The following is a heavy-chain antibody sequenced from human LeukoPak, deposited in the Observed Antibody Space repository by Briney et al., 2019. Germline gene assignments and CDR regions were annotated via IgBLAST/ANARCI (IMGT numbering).Heavy chain of an antibody. V-gene: IGHV4-59*10. CDR3: ARSGRTDDFWSGYYAPWFDP. D-gene: IGHD3-3*01. J-gene: IGHJ5*02. CDR2: IYTSGST. Sequence: PSETLSLTCAVYGGSISSYYWSWIRQPAGKGLEWIGRIYTSGSTNYNPSLKSRVTISVDTSKNQFSLKLSSVTAADTAVYYCARSGRTDDFWSGYYAPWFDPWGQGTLVTVSS. CDR1: GGSISSYY.